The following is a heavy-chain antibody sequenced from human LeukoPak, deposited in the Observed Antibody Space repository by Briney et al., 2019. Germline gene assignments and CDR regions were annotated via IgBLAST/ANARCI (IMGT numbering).Heavy chain of an antibody. CDR1: GGSISSYY. J-gene: IGHJ5*02. D-gene: IGHD6-6*01. CDR3: ARNTSSSPWFDP. CDR2: IYYSGST. V-gene: IGHV4-59*01. Sequence: SETLSLTCTVSGGSISSYYWSWIRQPPGKGLEWIGYIYYSGSTNYNPSFKSRVTISVDTSKNQFSLKLSSVTAADTAVYYCARNTSSSPWFDPWGQGTLVTVSS.